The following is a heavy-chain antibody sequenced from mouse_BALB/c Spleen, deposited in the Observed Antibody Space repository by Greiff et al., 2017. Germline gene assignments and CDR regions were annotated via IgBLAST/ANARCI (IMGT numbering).Heavy chain of an antibody. J-gene: IGHJ4*01. Sequence: VMLVESGPGLVAPSQSLSITCTVSGFSLTGYGVNWVRQPPGKGLEWLGMIWGDGSTDYNSALKSRLSISKDNSKSQVFLKMNSLQTDDTARYYCARGDYGPYYAMDYWGQGTSVTVSS. CDR2: IWGDGST. CDR3: ARGDYGPYYAMDY. D-gene: IGHD1-2*01. CDR1: GFSLTGYG. V-gene: IGHV2-6-7*01.